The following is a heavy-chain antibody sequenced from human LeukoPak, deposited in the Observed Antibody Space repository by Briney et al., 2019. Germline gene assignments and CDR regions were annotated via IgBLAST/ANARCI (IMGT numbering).Heavy chain of an antibody. Sequence: SETLSLTCTVSGYSISSGYYWGWIRQPPGKGLEWIGNIYPTGSTYYNPSLKSRVTISVDTSKNQFSLKVSSVTAADTAVYYCASPGYSYGYFDYWGQGTLVTVSS. CDR2: IYPTGST. CDR1: GYSISSGYY. J-gene: IGHJ4*02. V-gene: IGHV4-38-2*02. CDR3: ASPGYSYGYFDY. D-gene: IGHD5-18*01.